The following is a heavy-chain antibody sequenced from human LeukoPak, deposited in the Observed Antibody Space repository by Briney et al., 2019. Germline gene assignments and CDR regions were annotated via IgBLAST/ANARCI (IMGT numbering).Heavy chain of an antibody. V-gene: IGHV3-23*01. Sequence: GGSLRLSCAASGFTFSTYGMNWVRLAPGKGLDWVSAISGSGSSTYYADSVKGRFTISRDNSKNTLYLQLNSLRAEDTAVYYCAKYQAGISAFDVWGQGTMVTVSS. CDR2: ISGSGSST. CDR3: AKYQAGISAFDV. D-gene: IGHD1-14*01. J-gene: IGHJ3*01. CDR1: GFTFSTYG.